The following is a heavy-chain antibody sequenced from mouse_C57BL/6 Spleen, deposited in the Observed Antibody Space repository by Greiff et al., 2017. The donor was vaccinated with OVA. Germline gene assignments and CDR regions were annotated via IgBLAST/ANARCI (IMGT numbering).Heavy chain of an antibody. CDR1: GYTFTDYY. CDR3: ARGTTVGAMDY. Sequence: VQLQQSGAELVRPGASVKLSCKASGYTFTDYYINWVKQRPGQGLEWIARIYPGSGNTYYNEKFKGKATLTAEKSSSTAYMQLSSLTSEDSAVYFCARGTTVGAMDYWGQGTSVTVSS. V-gene: IGHV1-76*01. D-gene: IGHD1-1*01. J-gene: IGHJ4*01. CDR2: IYPGSGNT.